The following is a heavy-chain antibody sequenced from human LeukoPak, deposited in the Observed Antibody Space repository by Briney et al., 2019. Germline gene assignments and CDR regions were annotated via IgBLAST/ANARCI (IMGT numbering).Heavy chain of an antibody. D-gene: IGHD4-4*01. CDR3: ARGLEEMATITFDY. CDR2: INHSGST. CDR1: GGSFSGYY. J-gene: IGHJ4*02. Sequence: SETLSLTCAVYGGSFSGYYWSWIRQPPGKGLEWIGEINHSGSTNYNPSPKSRVTISVDTSKNQFSLKLSSVTAADTAVYYCARGLEEMATITFDYWGQGTLVTVSS. V-gene: IGHV4-34*01.